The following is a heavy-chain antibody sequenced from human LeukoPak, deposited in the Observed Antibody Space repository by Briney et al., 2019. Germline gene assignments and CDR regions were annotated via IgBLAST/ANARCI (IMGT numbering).Heavy chain of an antibody. J-gene: IGHJ6*02. CDR1: GLTFSSYS. CDR3: ARALYYYGSGSLYGMDV. Sequence: GGSLRLSCAASGLTFSSYSMNWVRQAPGKGLEWVSSISSSSSYIYYADSVKGRFTISRDNAKNSLYLQMNSLRAEDTAVYYCARALYYYGSGSLYGMDVWGQGTTVTVSS. D-gene: IGHD3-10*01. CDR2: ISSSSSYI. V-gene: IGHV3-21*01.